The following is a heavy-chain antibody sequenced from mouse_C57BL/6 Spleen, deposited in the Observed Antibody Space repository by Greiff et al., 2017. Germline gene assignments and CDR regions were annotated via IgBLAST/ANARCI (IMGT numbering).Heavy chain of an antibody. CDR2: INPSSGYT. Sequence: QVQLQQSGAELARPGASVKMSCKASGYTFTSYTMHWVQQRPGKGLEWIGYINPSSGYTKYNQKFKDKATLTAAKSPSKAYMQLSSRTSLDSAVYYCASGITSVVGEAWFAYWGQGTLVTVSA. V-gene: IGHV1-4*01. J-gene: IGHJ3*01. CDR3: ASGITSVVGEAWFAY. D-gene: IGHD1-1*01. CDR1: GYTFTSYT.